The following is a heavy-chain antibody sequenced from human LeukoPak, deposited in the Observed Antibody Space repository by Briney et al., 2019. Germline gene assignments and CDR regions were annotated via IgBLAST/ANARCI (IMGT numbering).Heavy chain of an antibody. D-gene: IGHD4-11*01. J-gene: IGHJ6*02. V-gene: IGHV3-23*01. CDR2: ISGGGGST. CDR1: GFTFTSYS. Sequence: GGSLRLSCAASGFTFTSYSMNWVRQAPGKGLEWVSTISGGGGSTYYADSVKGRFTISRDNSKNTLYLQMNSLRAEDTAVYYCAKGLSTVTTLLSYYYGMDVWGQGTTVTVSS. CDR3: AKGLSTVTTLLSYYYGMDV.